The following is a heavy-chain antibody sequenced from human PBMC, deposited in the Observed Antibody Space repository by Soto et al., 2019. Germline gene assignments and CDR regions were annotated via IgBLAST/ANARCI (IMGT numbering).Heavy chain of an antibody. J-gene: IGHJ4*02. CDR1: GFTFSTDT. CDR3: ARFFGSGFDY. CDR2: ISTSGATR. V-gene: IGHV3-48*02. D-gene: IGHD6-19*01. Sequence: EVQLVESGGGLVQPGGSLRLSCVASGFTFSTDTMNWVRQAPGKGLEWVAHISTSGATRYYADSVKGRFTISRDNAKTSLYLQMDSLRNEDTAVYYCARFFGSGFDYWGQGTLVTLSS.